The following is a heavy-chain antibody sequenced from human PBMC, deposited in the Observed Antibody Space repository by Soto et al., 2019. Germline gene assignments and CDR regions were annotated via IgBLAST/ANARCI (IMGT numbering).Heavy chain of an antibody. CDR1: GFSFSTYG. V-gene: IGHV3-30*18. CDR2: ISHDGGNE. CDR3: AKDPRSCYTRGYFDF. Sequence: QVHLEESGGGVVQPGRSLRLSCAASGFSFSTYGMHWVRQAPGKGLEWVAVISHDGGNEYYADPVKGRFTISRDSSKNTVYLQMNNGRAEDTAVYYCAKDPRSCYTRGYFDFWGLGTLVTVSS. D-gene: IGHD3-22*01. J-gene: IGHJ2*01.